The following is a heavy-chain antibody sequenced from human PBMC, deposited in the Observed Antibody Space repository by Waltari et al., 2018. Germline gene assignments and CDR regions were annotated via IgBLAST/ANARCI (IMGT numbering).Heavy chain of an antibody. CDR1: GFTFSSYA. D-gene: IGHD3-3*01. CDR2: IYSGGSST. CDR3: AKGGDFWSGSIFDY. J-gene: IGHJ4*02. V-gene: IGHV3-23*03. Sequence: EVQLLESGGGLVQPGGSLRLSCAASGFTFSSYAMSWVRQAPGKGLEWVSVIYSGGSSTYYADSVKGRFTISRDNSKNTLYLQMNSLRAEDTAVYYCAKGGDFWSGSIFDYWGQGTLVTVSS.